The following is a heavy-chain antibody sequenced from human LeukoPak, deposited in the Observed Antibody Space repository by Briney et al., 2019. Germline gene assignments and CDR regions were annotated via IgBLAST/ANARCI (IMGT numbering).Heavy chain of an antibody. D-gene: IGHD3-22*01. CDR3: ARDRVGYDSSGYYSDY. V-gene: IGHV1-18*01. CDR2: ISAYNGNT. Sequence: GASVKVSCKASGYTFTSYGISWVRQAPGQGLEWMGWISAYNGNTNYAQKLQGRVTMTRDTSISTAYMELSRLRSDDTAVYYCARDRVGYDSSGYYSDYWGQGTLVTVSS. CDR1: GYTFTSYG. J-gene: IGHJ4*02.